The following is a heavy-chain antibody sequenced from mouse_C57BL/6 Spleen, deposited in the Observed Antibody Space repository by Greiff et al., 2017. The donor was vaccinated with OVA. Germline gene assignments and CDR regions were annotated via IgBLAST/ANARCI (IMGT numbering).Heavy chain of an antibody. CDR2: IHPNSGST. D-gene: IGHD1-1*01. CDR3: ARSAYYGSSYPHWYFDV. V-gene: IGHV1-64*01. CDR1: GYTFTSYW. Sequence: VQLQQPGAELVKPGASVKLSCKASGYTFTSYWMHWVKQRPGQGLEWIGMIHPNSGSTNYNEKFKSKATLTVDKSSSTAYMQLSSLTSEDSAVYYCARSAYYGSSYPHWYFDVWGTGTTVTVSS. J-gene: IGHJ1*03.